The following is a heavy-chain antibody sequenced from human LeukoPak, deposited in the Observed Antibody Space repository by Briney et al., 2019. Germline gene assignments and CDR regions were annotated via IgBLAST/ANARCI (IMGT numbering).Heavy chain of an antibody. CDR1: GFTFSSYA. D-gene: IGHD3-3*01. CDR2: ISGSGGST. V-gene: IGHV3-23*01. CDR3: ATALRFLEWNR. Sequence: GGSLRLSCAASGFTFSSYAMSWVRQAPGKGLEWVSAISGSGGSTYYADSVKGRFTISRDNSKNTLHLQMNSLRAEDTAVYYCATALRFLEWNRGGQGTLVTVSS. J-gene: IGHJ4*02.